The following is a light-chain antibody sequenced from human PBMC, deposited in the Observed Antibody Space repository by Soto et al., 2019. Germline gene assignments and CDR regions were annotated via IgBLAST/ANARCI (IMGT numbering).Light chain of an antibody. J-gene: IGKJ2*01. CDR3: QQYGSSPYT. V-gene: IGKV3-20*01. Sequence: EIVLTQSPGTLSLSPGERATLSCRSSQSVSSNYLAWYQQKPDQAPRLVIYDVSGRATGIPDRFSGSGSGTDFTLTISRLEPEDFAVYYCQQYGSSPYTFGQGTKLEIK. CDR2: DVS. CDR1: QSVSSNY.